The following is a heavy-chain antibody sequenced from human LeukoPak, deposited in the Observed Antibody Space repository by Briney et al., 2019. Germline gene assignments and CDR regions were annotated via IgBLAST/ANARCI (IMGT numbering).Heavy chain of an antibody. CDR3: ARDRGWLQQDY. Sequence: EAGGSLRLSCAASGFTFSSYAMHWVRQAPGKGLEWVANINQDGSEKYYVDSVKGRFTVSRDNAKNSLYLQINSLRVEDTAVYYCARDRGWLQQDYWGQGTLVTVSS. CDR2: INQDGSEK. CDR1: GFTFSSYA. V-gene: IGHV3-7*01. J-gene: IGHJ4*02. D-gene: IGHD5-24*01.